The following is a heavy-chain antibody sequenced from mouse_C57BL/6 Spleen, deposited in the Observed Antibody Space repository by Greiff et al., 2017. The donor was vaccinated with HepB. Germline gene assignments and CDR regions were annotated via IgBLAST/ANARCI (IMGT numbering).Heavy chain of an antibody. CDR2: ISDGGSYT. CDR1: GFTFSSYA. D-gene: IGHD2-4*01. J-gene: IGHJ4*01. V-gene: IGHV5-4*03. Sequence: DVMLVESGGGLVKPGGSLKLSCAASGFTFSSYAMSWVRQTPEKRLEWVATISDGGSYTYYPDNVKGRFTISRDNAKNNLYLQMSHLKSEDTAMYYCARAVDYRYAMDYWGQGTSVTVSS. CDR3: ARAVDYRYAMDY.